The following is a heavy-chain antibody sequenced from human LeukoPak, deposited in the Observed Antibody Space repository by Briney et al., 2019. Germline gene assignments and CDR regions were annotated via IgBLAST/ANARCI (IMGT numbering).Heavy chain of an antibody. CDR3: ARDANLKYFDY. V-gene: IGHV5-10-1*01. Sequence: ETLSLTCSVSGGSISSYYWSWIRQPPGKGLEWMGRIDPSDSYTKYSPSFQGHVTISADKSISTAYLQWSSLKASDTAMYYCARDANLKYFDYWGQGTLVTVSS. CDR2: IDPSDSYT. CDR1: GGSISSYY. J-gene: IGHJ4*02.